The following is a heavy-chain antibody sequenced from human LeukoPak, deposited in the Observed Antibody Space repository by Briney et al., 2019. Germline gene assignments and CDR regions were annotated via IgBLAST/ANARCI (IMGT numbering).Heavy chain of an antibody. J-gene: IGHJ4*02. Sequence: SGGSLRLSCAASGFTLSGYAIHWVRQAPGKGLEWVAVISSDGSNKYYADCVKGRFTMSRDNSKNTLFVQMNSLRADETAVYYGARGPSYVSGNYWSLFDYWGQGTLVTVSS. CDR3: ARGPSYVSGNYWSLFDY. CDR1: GFTLSGYA. V-gene: IGHV3-30*04. CDR2: ISSDGSNK. D-gene: IGHD3-10*01.